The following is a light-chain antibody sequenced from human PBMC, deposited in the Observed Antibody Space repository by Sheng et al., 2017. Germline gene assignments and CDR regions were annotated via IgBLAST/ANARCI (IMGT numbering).Light chain of an antibody. CDR2: GAS. Sequence: EVVLTQSPGTLSLSPGERATLSCRASQSVSSSYLAWYQQKPGQAPRLLIYGASSRATGFPDRFSGSGSGTDFTLTISRLEPEDSAVFYCQQYASTPPTFGQGTKVQIK. J-gene: IGKJ1*01. CDR3: QQYASTPPT. CDR1: QSVSSSY. V-gene: IGKV3-20*01.